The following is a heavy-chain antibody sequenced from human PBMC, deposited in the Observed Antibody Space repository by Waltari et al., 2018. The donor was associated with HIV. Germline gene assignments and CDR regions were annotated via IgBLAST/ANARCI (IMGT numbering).Heavy chain of an antibody. V-gene: IGHV3-48*04. Sequence: EVQLVESGGGLVQRGGSLRLSCAASGFTFSTYSMNWVSQAPGKGLEWVSYISSTNTIYYADSVKGRFTISRDNAKNSLYLQMNSLRAEDTAVYYCARERYSSSYFGYWGQGTLVTVSS. J-gene: IGHJ4*02. CDR1: GFTFSTYS. CDR2: ISSTNTI. D-gene: IGHD6-6*01. CDR3: ARERYSSSYFGY.